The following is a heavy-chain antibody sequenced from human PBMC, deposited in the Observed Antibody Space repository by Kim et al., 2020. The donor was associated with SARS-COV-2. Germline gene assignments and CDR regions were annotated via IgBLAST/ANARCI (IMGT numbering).Heavy chain of an antibody. V-gene: IGHV1-69*13. CDR1: GGTFSSYA. Sequence: SVKVSCKASGGTFSSYAISWVRQAPGQGLEWMGGIIPIFGTANYAQKFQGRVTITADESTSTAYMELSSLRSEDTAVYYCARLDGHYYDSSGYFYYYYGMDVWGQGTTVTVSS. CDR3: ARLDGHYYDSSGYFYYYYGMDV. D-gene: IGHD3-22*01. CDR2: IIPIFGTA. J-gene: IGHJ6*02.